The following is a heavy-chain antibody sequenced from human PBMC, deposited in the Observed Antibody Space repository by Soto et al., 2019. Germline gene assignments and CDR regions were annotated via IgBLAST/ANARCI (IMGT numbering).Heavy chain of an antibody. Sequence: QVQLVESGGGVVQPGRSLRLSCAASGFTFSSYAMHWVRQAPGKGLEWVAVISYDGSNKYYADSVKGRFTISRDNYKNTLYLQMNSLRAEDTAVYYCARDSTPLRIVVVVAATPDYWGQGTLVTVSS. J-gene: IGHJ4*02. CDR2: ISYDGSNK. CDR3: ARDSTPLRIVVVVAATPDY. V-gene: IGHV3-30-3*01. CDR1: GFTFSSYA. D-gene: IGHD2-15*01.